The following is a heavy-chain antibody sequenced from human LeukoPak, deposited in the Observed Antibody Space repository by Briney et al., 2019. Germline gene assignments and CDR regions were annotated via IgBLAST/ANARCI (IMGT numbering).Heavy chain of an antibody. D-gene: IGHD3-16*01. CDR2: ISSSSSYI. Sequence: GGSLRLSCAASGFTFSSYSMNWVRQAPGKGLEWVSSISSSSSYIYYADSVKGRFTISRDSAKNTLYLQMNSLRAEDTAVYYCARDYTQYYYYYYMDVWGKGTTVTVSS. V-gene: IGHV3-21*01. CDR1: GFTFSSYS. J-gene: IGHJ6*03. CDR3: ARDYTQYYYYYYMDV.